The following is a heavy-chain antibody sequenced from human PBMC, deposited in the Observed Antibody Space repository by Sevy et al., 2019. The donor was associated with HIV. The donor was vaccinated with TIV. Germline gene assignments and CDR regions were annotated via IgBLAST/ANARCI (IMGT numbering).Heavy chain of an antibody. V-gene: IGHV3-23*01. Sequence: GGSLRLSCAASGFTFSSYAMSWVRQAPGKGLEWVSAISGSGGSTYYADSVKGRFTISRDNSKNTLYLQMNSLRAGDTAVDYCAKINDRSGYYLAYFDYWGQGTLVTVSS. CDR2: ISGSGGST. J-gene: IGHJ4*02. CDR1: GFTFSSYA. D-gene: IGHD3-22*01. CDR3: AKINDRSGYYLAYFDY.